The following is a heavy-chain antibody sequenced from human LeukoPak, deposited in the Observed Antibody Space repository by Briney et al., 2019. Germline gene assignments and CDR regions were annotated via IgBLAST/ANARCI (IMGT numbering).Heavy chain of an antibody. CDR3: AGADRSSAWPFDY. CDR1: SVSSSSTNYY. D-gene: IGHD6-19*01. J-gene: IGHJ4*02. V-gene: IGHV4-39*07. Sequence: SETLSFKGIGSSVSSSSTNYYWGGIRQAPGKGREWIGSIYYTECTYTNPALKSRVTISLDTSKNQFSLKLSSVTAADTAVYYCAGADRSSAWPFDYWGQGTLVTVSS. CDR2: IYYTECT.